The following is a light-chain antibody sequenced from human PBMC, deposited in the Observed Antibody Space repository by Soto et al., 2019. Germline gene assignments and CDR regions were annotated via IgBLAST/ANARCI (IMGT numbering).Light chain of an antibody. V-gene: IGLV1-44*01. CDR3: AAWDDSLNGYV. Sequence: VLAQPPSASGTPGQRVTISCSGSSSNIGSNTVNWYQQLPGTAPKLLIYSNNQRPSGVPDRFSGSKSGTSASLAISGLQSEDEADYYCAAWDDSLNGYVFGTGTKVTVL. CDR2: SNN. CDR1: SSNIGSNT. J-gene: IGLJ1*01.